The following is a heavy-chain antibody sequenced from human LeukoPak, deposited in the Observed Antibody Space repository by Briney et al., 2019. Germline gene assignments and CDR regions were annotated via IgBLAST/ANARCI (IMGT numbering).Heavy chain of an antibody. D-gene: IGHD3-16*01. J-gene: IGHJ3*02. CDR2: INPNSGGT. CDR1: GYTFTGYY. CDR3: ARWVVRGLGAFDI. V-gene: IGHV1-2*02. Sequence: ASVKVSCKASGYTFTGYYMHWVRQAPGQGLECMGWINPNSGGTNYAQKFQGRVTMTRDTSISTAYMELSRLRSDDTAVYYCARWVVRGLGAFDIWGQGTMVTVSS.